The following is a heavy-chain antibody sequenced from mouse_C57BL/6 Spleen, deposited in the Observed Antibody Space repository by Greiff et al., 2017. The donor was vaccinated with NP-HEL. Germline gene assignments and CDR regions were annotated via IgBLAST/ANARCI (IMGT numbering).Heavy chain of an antibody. Sequence: EVKLVESGGGLVKPGGSLKLSCAASGFTFSDYGMHWVRQAPEKGLEWVAYISSGSSTIYYADTVKGRFTISRDNAKNTLFLQMTSLRSEDTAMYYCARTDYGSSKGFAYWGQGTLVTVSA. V-gene: IGHV5-17*01. D-gene: IGHD1-1*01. CDR3: ARTDYGSSKGFAY. J-gene: IGHJ3*01. CDR1: GFTFSDYG. CDR2: ISSGSSTI.